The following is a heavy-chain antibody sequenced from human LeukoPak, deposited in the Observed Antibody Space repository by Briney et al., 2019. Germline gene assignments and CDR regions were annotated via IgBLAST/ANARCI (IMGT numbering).Heavy chain of an antibody. CDR1: GFTFSGYG. CDR2: ISSDGSNR. V-gene: IGHV3-30*18. J-gene: IGHJ3*02. CDR3: AKDFRVAEELWFGELWNAFDI. D-gene: IGHD3-10*01. Sequence: HSGGSLRLSCAASGFTFSGYGMHWVRQAPDKGLEWVALISSDGSNRIYADSVKGRFSISRDNSKNTLYLQVNSLRIEDTAVYYCAKDFRVAEELWFGELWNAFDIWGQGIRVPVSS.